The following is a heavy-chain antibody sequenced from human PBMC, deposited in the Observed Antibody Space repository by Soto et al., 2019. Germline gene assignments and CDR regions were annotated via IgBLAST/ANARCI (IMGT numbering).Heavy chain of an antibody. J-gene: IGHJ4*02. CDR2: IYSSGST. CDR1: GGSISSYY. V-gene: IGHV4-4*07. D-gene: IGHD3-22*01. Sequence: LSLTCTVSGGSISSYYWSWIRQPAGKGLEWIGRIYSSGSTNYNPSLKSRVTMSVDTSKYQFSLNLSSVTAADTAVFYCARGSSGFYYLFDYWGQGTLVTVSS. CDR3: ARGSSGFYYLFDY.